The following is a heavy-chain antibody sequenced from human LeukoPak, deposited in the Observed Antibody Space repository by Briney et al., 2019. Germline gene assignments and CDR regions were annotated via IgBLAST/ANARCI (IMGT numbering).Heavy chain of an antibody. Sequence: GGSLRLSCAASGFNFNNYWMTWVRQAPGKGLEWVANIRGGGSRKYYLDSVEGRFIISRDNAQNSLFLQMSSLRADDTAVYYCVRDANYHDGSNYYDVLHIWGQGTMVTVSS. V-gene: IGHV3-7*01. CDR1: GFNFNNYW. CDR2: IRGGGSRK. CDR3: VRDANYHDGSNYYDVLHI. J-gene: IGHJ3*02. D-gene: IGHD3-22*01.